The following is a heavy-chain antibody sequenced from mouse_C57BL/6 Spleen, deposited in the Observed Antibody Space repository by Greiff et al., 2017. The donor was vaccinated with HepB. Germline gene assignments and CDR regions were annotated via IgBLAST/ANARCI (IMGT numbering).Heavy chain of an antibody. Sequence: QVQLKESGPELVKPGASVKISCKASGYAFSSSWMNWVKQRPGKGLEWIGRIYPGDGDTNYNGKFKGKATLTADKSSSTAYMQLSSLTSEDSAVYFCARREGYYGNYDAMDYWGQGTSVTVSS. J-gene: IGHJ4*01. CDR2: IYPGDGDT. CDR1: GYAFSSSW. V-gene: IGHV1-82*01. CDR3: ARREGYYGNYDAMDY. D-gene: IGHD2-1*01.